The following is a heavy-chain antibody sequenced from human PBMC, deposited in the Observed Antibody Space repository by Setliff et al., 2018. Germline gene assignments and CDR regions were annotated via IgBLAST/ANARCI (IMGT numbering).Heavy chain of an antibody. CDR1: GFTFSAFA. J-gene: IGHJ6*03. D-gene: IGHD6-13*01. Sequence: QPGGSLRLSCAASGFTFSAFAMSWVRQAPGKGLEWVSVISSSGDTTYFTDSVKGRFTISRDNSRNTLYLQMNSLSAEDTAVYYCTKTRGITYYYYYMDVWGKGTAVTVSS. CDR3: TKTRGITYYYYYMDV. CDR2: ISSSGDTT. V-gene: IGHV3-23*01.